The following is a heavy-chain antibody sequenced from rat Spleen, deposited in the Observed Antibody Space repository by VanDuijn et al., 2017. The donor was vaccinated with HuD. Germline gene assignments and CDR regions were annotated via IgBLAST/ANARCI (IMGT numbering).Heavy chain of an antibody. V-gene: IGHV5-19*01. Sequence: EVHLVESGGGLVQPGRSMKLSCAASGFTFSNYGMHWIRQVPTQGLEWVASISPIGGTTYYRDSVEGRFTISRDNAKSTLYLQMDSLRSEDTATYYCATGPRILRLDWFAYWGQGTLVTVSS. J-gene: IGHJ3*01. CDR1: GFTFSNYG. CDR2: ISPIGGTT. CDR3: ATGPRILRLDWFAY. D-gene: IGHD1-6*01.